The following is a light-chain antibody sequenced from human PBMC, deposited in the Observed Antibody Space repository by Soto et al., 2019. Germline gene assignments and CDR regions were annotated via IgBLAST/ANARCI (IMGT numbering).Light chain of an antibody. CDR3: QQYIDWPRT. CDR2: GAT. CDR1: QSVDNR. V-gene: IGKV3-15*01. Sequence: EVVLTQSPATLSVSPGERATLSCRASQSVDNRLAWYQHTPGQAPRLLIYGATYRATGVPAKFSGSGSGTEFTLTSTRLQYEDFALYYCQQYIDWPRTFGQGTKVEI. J-gene: IGKJ1*01.